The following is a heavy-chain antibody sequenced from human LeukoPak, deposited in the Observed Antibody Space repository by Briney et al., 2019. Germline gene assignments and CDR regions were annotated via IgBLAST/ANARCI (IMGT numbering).Heavy chain of an antibody. CDR3: TRDPRLCDY. CDR2: IGPSGTIM. V-gene: IGHV3-11*01. J-gene: IGHJ4*02. Sequence: GGSLRLSCAASGFTFRDFYMTWIRQAPGKGLEWVAYIGPSGTIMNYADSVKGRFTVSRDNAENSLYLHMNSLRAEDTAVYYCTRDPRLCDYWGQGTLVTISS. CDR1: GFTFRDFY.